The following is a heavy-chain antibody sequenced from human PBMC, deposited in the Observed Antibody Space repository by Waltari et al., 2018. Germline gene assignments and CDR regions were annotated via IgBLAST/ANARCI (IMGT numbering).Heavy chain of an antibody. CDR2: INPNSGGT. J-gene: IGHJ6*02. D-gene: IGHD5-12*01. CDR1: GYSFTGYY. Sequence: QVQLVQSGAEVKKPGASVKVSCKASGYSFTGYYMHWVRQAPGQGLEWMGWINPNSGGTKYAQRFQGRVTMTRDTSISTAYMELSRLRSDDTAVFYCARSRAVATMSYYYYGMDVWGQGTTVTVSS. CDR3: ARSRAVATMSYYYYGMDV. V-gene: IGHV1-2*02.